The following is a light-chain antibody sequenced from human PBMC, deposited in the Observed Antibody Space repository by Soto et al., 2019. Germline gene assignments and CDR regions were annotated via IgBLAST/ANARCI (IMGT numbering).Light chain of an antibody. CDR3: TSYTSSGAV. Sequence: QSALTQPASVSGSPGQSITISCTGTSSDVGGYNYVSWYQQHPGKAPKLMIYDVSNRPSGVSNRFSGSKSGNTASLTISGLQAEDAADYCCTSYTSSGAVFGGGTQLTVL. CDR1: SSDVGGYNY. V-gene: IGLV2-14*01. J-gene: IGLJ7*01. CDR2: DVS.